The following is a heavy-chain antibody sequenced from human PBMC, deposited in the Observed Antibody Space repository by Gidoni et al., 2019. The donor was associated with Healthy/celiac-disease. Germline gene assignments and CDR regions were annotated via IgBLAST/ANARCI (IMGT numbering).Heavy chain of an antibody. CDR1: GFTFSSYG. J-gene: IGHJ6*02. Sequence: QVQLVESGGGVVQPGRSLRLSCAASGFTFSSYGMHWVRQAPGKGLEWVAVIWYDGSNKYYADSVKGRFTISRDNSKNTLYLQMNSLRAEDTAVYYCARGRQSELRGHYYYYGMDVWGQGTTVTVSS. CDR2: IWYDGSNK. V-gene: IGHV3-33*01. D-gene: IGHD1-7*01. CDR3: ARGRQSELRGHYYYYGMDV.